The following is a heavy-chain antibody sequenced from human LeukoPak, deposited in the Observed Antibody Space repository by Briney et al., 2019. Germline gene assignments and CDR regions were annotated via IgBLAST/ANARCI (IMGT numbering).Heavy chain of an antibody. CDR1: GGSISSSSYY. J-gene: IGHJ4*02. D-gene: IGHD3-22*01. V-gene: IGHV4-39*07. Sequence: SETLSLTCTVSGGSISSSSYYWGWIRQPPGKGLEWIGSIYYSGSTYYNPSLKSRVTISVDTSKNQFSLKLSSVTAADTAVYYCAREGYYDSSGYPGGYWGQGTLVTVSS. CDR3: AREGYYDSSGYPGGY. CDR2: IYYSGST.